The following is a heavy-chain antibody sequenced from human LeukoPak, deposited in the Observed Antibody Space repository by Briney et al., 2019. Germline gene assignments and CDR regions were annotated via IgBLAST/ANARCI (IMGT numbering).Heavy chain of an antibody. CDR1: GGSMSRSNW. D-gene: IGHD1-26*01. Sequence: SGTLSLTCAVSGGSMSRSNWWSWVRQPPGKGLEWIGDIHHSGSPNYNPSLKSRVTMSVDKSKDQFSLKLSSVTAADTAVYYCARGRTSLSGAQSGTLFDYWGQGTLVTVSS. CDR3: ARGRTSLSGAQSGTLFDY. V-gene: IGHV4-4*02. CDR2: IHHSGSP. J-gene: IGHJ4*02.